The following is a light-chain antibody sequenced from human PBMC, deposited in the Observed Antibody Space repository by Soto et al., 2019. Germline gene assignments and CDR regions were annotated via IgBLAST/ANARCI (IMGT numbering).Light chain of an antibody. V-gene: IGKV3-11*01. CDR3: PQRGTWPS. CDR2: GAS. CDR1: QSVSSY. J-gene: IGKJ4*01. Sequence: EIVLTQSPATLSLSPGERATLSCRASQSVSSYLAWYQQNRGQAPRLLIYGASNRATGIPARFSGSGSGTDFTLTISSLEPEGFAIYYCPQRGTWPSFGGGTRVEIK.